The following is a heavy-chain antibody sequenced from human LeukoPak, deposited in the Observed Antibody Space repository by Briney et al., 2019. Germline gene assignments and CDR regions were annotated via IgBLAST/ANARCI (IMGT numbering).Heavy chain of an antibody. Sequence: GGPLRLSCAASGFTFSHYWMTWVRQAPGKGLEWVAQINQDGSEEYYMDSVKARFTISRDNAKNSVFLQMNSLRAEDTAVYYCVRDGGVSGYDLLDYWGQGTLVTVSS. CDR3: VRDGGVSGYDLLDY. J-gene: IGHJ4*02. D-gene: IGHD5-12*01. CDR1: GFTFSHYW. V-gene: IGHV3-7*01. CDR2: INQDGSEE.